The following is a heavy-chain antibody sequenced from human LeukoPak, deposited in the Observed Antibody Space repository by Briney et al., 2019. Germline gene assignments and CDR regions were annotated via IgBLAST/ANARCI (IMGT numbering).Heavy chain of an antibody. CDR1: GFPFSDYW. CDR3: RSGGAAPGSFDN. D-gene: IGHD6-25*01. J-gene: IGHJ4*02. Sequence: GGSLRLSCAASGFPFSDYWMSWMRQAPGKGLEWVANIKYDGNEEYYVDSVKGRFTISRDNAKNSLYLQLNSLRVEDTAVYYCRSGGAAPGSFDNWGQGTLVIVSP. V-gene: IGHV3-7*01. CDR2: IKYDGNEE.